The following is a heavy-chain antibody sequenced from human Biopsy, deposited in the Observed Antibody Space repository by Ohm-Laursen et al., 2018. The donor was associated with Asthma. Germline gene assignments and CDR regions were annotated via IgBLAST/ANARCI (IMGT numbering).Heavy chain of an antibody. V-gene: IGHV4-39*02. CDR2: IYYSGRT. CDR1: GDAMSTSGSY. J-gene: IGHJ2*01. D-gene: IGHD6-6*01. Sequence: GTLSLTCLVSGDAMSTSGSYWGWIRQSPGKGLEWIGSIYYSGRTYYNPSLESRVTISADTSKNHFSLKVTPVTAADTAVYYCARAVSSSSYWYFDLWGRGDLVTVSS. CDR3: ARAVSSSSYWYFDL.